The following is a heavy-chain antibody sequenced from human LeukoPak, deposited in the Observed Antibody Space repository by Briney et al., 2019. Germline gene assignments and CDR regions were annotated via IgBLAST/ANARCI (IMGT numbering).Heavy chain of an antibody. CDR1: GGSINNYY. CDR2: IYYSGST. CDR3: ASLPYGASRTDY. V-gene: IGHV4-59*08. J-gene: IGHJ4*02. Sequence: SETLSLICSVSGGSINNYYWSWIRQPPGKGLEWIGYIYYSGSTNYNPSLKSRVTISVDTSKNQFSLRLSSVTAADTAVYYCASLPYGASRTDYWGQGTLVTVSS. D-gene: IGHD4-17*01.